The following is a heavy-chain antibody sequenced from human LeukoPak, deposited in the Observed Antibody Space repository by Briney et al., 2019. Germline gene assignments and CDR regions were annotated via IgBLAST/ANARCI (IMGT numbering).Heavy chain of an antibody. D-gene: IGHD1-26*01. V-gene: IGHV4-59*01. CDR2: IYYSGST. CDR1: GGSISSYY. CDR3: AGTGQLYRGGAFDI. Sequence: SETLSLTCTVSGGSISSYYWSWIRQPPGKGLEWIGYIYYSGSTNYNPSLKSRVTISVDTSKNQFSLKLSSVTAADTAVYYCAGTGQLYRGGAFDIWGQGTMVTVSS. J-gene: IGHJ3*02.